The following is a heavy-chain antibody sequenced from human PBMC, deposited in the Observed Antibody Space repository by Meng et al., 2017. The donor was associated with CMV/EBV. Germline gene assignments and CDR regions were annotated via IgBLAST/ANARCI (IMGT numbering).Heavy chain of an antibody. J-gene: IGHJ6*02. Sequence: GGSLRLSCTASGFTFGDYAMSWVRQAPGKGLEWVGFIRSKAYGGTTEYAASVKGRFTISRDDSKSIAYLQMNSLKTEDTAVYYCTRVQGDVVVPVPLRDYYYYGMDVWGQGTTVTVSS. CDR2: IRSKAYGGTT. CDR3: TRVQGDVVVPVPLRDYYYYGMDV. D-gene: IGHD2-2*01. V-gene: IGHV3-49*04. CDR1: GFTFGDYA.